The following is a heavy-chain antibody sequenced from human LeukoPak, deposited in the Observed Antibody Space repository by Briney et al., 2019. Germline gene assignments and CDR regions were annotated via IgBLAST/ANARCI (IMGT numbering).Heavy chain of an antibody. Sequence: GASVKVPCKASGYTFTGHYMHWVRQAPGQGLEWMGWINPNNGGTNYAQKFQGRVTMTRDTSISTAYMELRRLRSDDTAVYYCARGYLYYYDVSGYPFDYWGQGTLVTVSS. CDR2: INPNNGGT. J-gene: IGHJ4*02. D-gene: IGHD3-22*01. V-gene: IGHV1-2*02. CDR1: GYTFTGHY. CDR3: ARGYLYYYDVSGYPFDY.